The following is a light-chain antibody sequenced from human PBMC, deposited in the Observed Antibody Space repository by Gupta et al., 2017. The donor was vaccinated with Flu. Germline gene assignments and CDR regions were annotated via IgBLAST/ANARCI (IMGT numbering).Light chain of an antibody. CDR1: SSDVGGYNY. Sequence: QSALTQPRSVSGSPVQSVTISCTGTSSDVGGYNYVSWYQQHPGKAHNLMIYDVSKRPAGVPDRFSGSKSGNTASLTISGLQAEEEADYYCCSYAGSYTLVFGGGTKLSVL. CDR3: CSYAGSYTLV. CDR2: DVS. J-gene: IGLJ2*01. V-gene: IGLV2-11*01.